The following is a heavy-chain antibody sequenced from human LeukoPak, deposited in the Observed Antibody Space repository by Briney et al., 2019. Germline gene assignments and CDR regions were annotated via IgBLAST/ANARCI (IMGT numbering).Heavy chain of an antibody. Sequence: WGSLSLSSAASGFSISNARMKWVRQAPGNGLKWVGRIKSKIEGGTTDYAAPVKGTFNISRDDANNTLNLQRNRLTTEDSGVYYCTTNSDISRYLCWFDYWGQEP. CDR2: IKSKIEGGTT. V-gene: IGHV3-15*01. D-gene: IGHD3-9*01. J-gene: IGHJ4*02. CDR1: GFSISNAR. CDR3: TTNSDISRYLCWFDY.